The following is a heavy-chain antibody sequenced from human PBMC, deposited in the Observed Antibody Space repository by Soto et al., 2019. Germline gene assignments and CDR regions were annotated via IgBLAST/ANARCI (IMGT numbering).Heavy chain of an antibody. Sequence: PSATLSLTWSFSGVSIIDYYWSWILQPPGQGLEWIGYIYHSGRTNYNPSLRSRVTISVDTSKTQFSLKLSSVTAADTAVYFCAIKKNNNSCRRNRLEPWGKGTM. CDR3: AIKKNNNSCRRNRLEP. J-gene: IGHJ5*02. CDR1: GVSIIDYY. V-gene: IGHV4-59*01. CDR2: IYHSGRT.